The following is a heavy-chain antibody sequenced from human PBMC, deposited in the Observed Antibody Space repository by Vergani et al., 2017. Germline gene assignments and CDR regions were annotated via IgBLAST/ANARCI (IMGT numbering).Heavy chain of an antibody. V-gene: IGHV3-23*01. CDR2: LSASDRRP. CDR1: GFTFIMLA. J-gene: IGHJ3*02. D-gene: IGHD6-19*01. CDR3: SKVGRSEEAGTFGAFDI. Sequence: EVQLLESGGDLVQPGGSLRLSCAASGFTFIMLAMSWVRQAPGKGLEWVSTLSASDRRPHYADSVKGRFTLSRDISKNTLFLHKNSMRPDDKAVYYCSKVGRSEEAGTFGAFDIWGQGKMVNVSS.